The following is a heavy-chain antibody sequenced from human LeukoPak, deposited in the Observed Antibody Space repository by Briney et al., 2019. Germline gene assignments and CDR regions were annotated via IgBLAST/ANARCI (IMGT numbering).Heavy chain of an antibody. CDR3: ARVVRGILDYYMDV. D-gene: IGHD3-10*01. V-gene: IGHV4-4*07. CDR1: GGSISSYY. CDR2: IYTSGST. Sequence: SETLSLTCTVSGGSISSYYWSWIRQPAGKGLEWIGRIYTSGSTNYNPSLKSRVTISVDTSKNQFSLKLSSVTAADTAVYYCARVVRGILDYYMDVWGKGTTVTISS. J-gene: IGHJ6*03.